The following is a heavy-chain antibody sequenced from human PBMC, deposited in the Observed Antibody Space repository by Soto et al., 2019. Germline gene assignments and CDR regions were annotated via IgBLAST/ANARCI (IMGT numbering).Heavy chain of an antibody. CDR2: ISQDGSRG. J-gene: IGHJ5*02. CDR3: MREFS. V-gene: IGHV3-7*05. CDR1: GFTFSSHW. Sequence: EVRLMESGGGLVQPGGSLRLSCAASGFTFSSHWMSWVRQAPGKGLEWVTNISQDGSRGYYVDSVKGRFTISRDNAKNSLYLQMNSLRPEDTAVYYCMREFSWGQGTLVTVSS.